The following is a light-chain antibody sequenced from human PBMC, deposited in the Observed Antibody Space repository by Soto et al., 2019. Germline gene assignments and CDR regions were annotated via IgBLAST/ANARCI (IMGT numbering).Light chain of an antibody. CDR2: GAS. J-gene: IGKJ5*01. CDR1: QSVGTY. Sequence: EILMTQSPATLSVSPGERATLFCRASQSVGTYLAWYQQKPGQAPRLLISGASTRATGVPARFSGSGSGTDFTLTISSXXXXXSAVYYCQQYNNWPPVTFGQGT. CDR3: QQYNNWPPVT. V-gene: IGKV3-15*01.